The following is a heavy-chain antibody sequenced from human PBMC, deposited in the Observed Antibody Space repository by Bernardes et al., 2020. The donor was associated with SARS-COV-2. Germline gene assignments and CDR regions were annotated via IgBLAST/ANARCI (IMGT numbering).Heavy chain of an antibody. CDR3: VRARAFDI. J-gene: IGHJ3*02. Sequence: GGSLRLSCAASGFTLSRYWMYCVRQAPGKGLVWVARINSDGSSASYADSVKGRFTISRDNAKNTLYLQMNSLRVEETAVYYCVRARAFDIWGQGTMVTVSS. CDR2: INSDGSSA. CDR1: GFTLSRYW. V-gene: IGHV3-74*01.